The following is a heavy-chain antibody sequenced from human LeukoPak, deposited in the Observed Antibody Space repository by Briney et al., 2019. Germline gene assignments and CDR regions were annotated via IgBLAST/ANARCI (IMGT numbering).Heavy chain of an antibody. D-gene: IGHD6-19*01. V-gene: IGHV3-48*01. CDR2: ISRSSSTI. CDR3: ARGSHSSGWHYLFDY. J-gene: IGHJ4*02. CDR1: GFTFSSYS. Sequence: PGGSLRLSCAASGFTFSSYSMNWVRQAPGKGLEWVSYISRSSSTIYYADSVKGRFTISRDNAKNSLYLQMNSLRAEDTAVYYCARGSHSSGWHYLFDYWGQGTLVTVSS.